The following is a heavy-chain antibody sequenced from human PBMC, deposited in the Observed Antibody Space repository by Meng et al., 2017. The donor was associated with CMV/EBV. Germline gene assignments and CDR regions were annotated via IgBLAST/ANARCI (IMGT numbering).Heavy chain of an antibody. CDR2: IQVIGHT. V-gene: IGHV4-4*07. CDR3: AGSRPGGGACDY. D-gene: IGHD3-16*01. J-gene: IGHJ4*02. Sequence: QVQSQDSVPGLVKPSETLSITWIASGASTRNYNWNWVRQPAGQGLEWIGLIQVIGHTVYNPSLKSRVTVSLDASKSQFSLTLNSVTAADTATYYCAGSRPGGGACDYWGQGILVTVSS. CDR1: GASTRNYN.